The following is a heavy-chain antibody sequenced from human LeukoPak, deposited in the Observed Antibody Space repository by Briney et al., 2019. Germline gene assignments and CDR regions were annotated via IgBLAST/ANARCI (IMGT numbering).Heavy chain of an antibody. CDR2: IRYDGSNK. J-gene: IGHJ4*02. CDR3: ATYPRGGSCY. V-gene: IGHV3-30*02. CDR1: GFTFSDHY. Sequence: PGGSLRLSCAASGFTFSDHYMSWIRQAPGKGLEWVAFIRYDGSNKYYADSVKGRFTISRDNSKSTLYLQMNSLRAEDTAVYYCATYPRGGSCYWGQGTLVTVSS. D-gene: IGHD2-15*01.